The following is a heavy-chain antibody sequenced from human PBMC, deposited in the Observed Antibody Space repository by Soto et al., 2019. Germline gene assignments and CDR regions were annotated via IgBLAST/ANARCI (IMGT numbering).Heavy chain of an antibody. CDR1: GISISDNY. J-gene: IGHJ4*02. CDR2: IYSGGSA. V-gene: IGHV3-53*01. D-gene: IGHD3-10*01. CDR3: ARDISTRRELDY. Sequence: EVQLVESGGGLIQPGGSLRLSCAVSGISISDNYVSWVRQAPEKGLEWVSVIYSGGSADYIHSVRGRFTITRDISKNTVDLQMNSLRVEDTAVYYCARDISTRRELDYWGQGTLVTVSS.